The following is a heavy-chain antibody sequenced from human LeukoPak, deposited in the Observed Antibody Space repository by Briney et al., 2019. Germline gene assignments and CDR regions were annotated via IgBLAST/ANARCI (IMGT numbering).Heavy chain of an antibody. CDR1: GFTFSSYA. Sequence: GGSLRLSCAASGFTFSSYAMHWVRQAPGKGLEWVAVISYDGSNKYYADSVKGRFTISRDNSKNTLYLQMNSLRAEDTAVYYCARDPGYSYGNPVDYWGQGTLVTVSS. CDR3: ARDPGYSYGNPVDY. CDR2: ISYDGSNK. V-gene: IGHV3-30-3*01. J-gene: IGHJ4*02. D-gene: IGHD5-18*01.